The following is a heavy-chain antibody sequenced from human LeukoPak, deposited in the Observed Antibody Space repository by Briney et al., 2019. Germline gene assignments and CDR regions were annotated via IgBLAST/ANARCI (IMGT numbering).Heavy chain of an antibody. V-gene: IGHV3-23*01. J-gene: IGHJ4*02. Sequence: GGSLRLSCAASGSTFSSYAMSWVRQAPGKGLEWVSAISGSGGSTYYADSVKGRFTISRDNSKNTLYLQMNSLRAEDTAIYYCAKDSPNYYDSSGYYAFDYWGQGTLVTVSS. D-gene: IGHD3-22*01. CDR1: GSTFSSYA. CDR3: AKDSPNYYDSSGYYAFDY. CDR2: ISGSGGST.